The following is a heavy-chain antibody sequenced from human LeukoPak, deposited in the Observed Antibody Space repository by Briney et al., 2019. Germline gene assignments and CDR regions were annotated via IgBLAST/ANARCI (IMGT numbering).Heavy chain of an antibody. J-gene: IGHJ3*02. CDR1: GYTFTGYY. CDR2: INPNSGGT. D-gene: IGHD1-26*01. V-gene: IGHV1-2*02. Sequence: ASVKVSCKASGYTFTGYYMHWVRQAPGQGLEWMGWINPNSGGTNYAQKFQGRVTMTRDTSTSTVYMELSSLRSEDTAVYYCARGGSYYVEEVDAFDIWGQGTMVTVSS. CDR3: ARGGSYYVEEVDAFDI.